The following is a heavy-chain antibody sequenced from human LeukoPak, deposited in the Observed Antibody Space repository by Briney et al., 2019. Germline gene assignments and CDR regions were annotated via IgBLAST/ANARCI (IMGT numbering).Heavy chain of an antibody. V-gene: IGHV4-4*07. D-gene: IGHD6-13*01. CDR1: GGSISSYY. CDR2: IYASGNT. CDR3: ARVAPGIAAAGPSP. Sequence: PSETLSLTCTVSGGSISSYYWSWVRQPAGKGLEWIGRIYASGNTNYNPSLKGRVTMSLDTSKNQFSLKLSSVTAADTAVYYCARVAPGIAAAGPSPWGQGTLVTVSS. J-gene: IGHJ5*02.